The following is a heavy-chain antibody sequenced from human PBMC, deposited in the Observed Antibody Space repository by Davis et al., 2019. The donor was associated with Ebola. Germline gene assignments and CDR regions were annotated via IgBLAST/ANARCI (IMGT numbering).Heavy chain of an antibody. CDR1: GFTFSSYS. CDR2: IRYDGSNK. D-gene: IGHD1-26*01. V-gene: IGHV3-30*02. J-gene: IGHJ6*03. Sequence: PGGSLRLSCAASGFTFSSYSMNWVRQAPGKGLEWVAFIRYDGSNKYYADSVKGRFTISRDNSKNTLYLQMNSLRAEDTAVYYCAKVVGATDAYYYYMDVWGKGTTVTVSS. CDR3: AKVVGATDAYYYYMDV.